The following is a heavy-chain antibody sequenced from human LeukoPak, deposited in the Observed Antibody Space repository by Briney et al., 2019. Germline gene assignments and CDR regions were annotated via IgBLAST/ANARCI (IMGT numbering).Heavy chain of an antibody. D-gene: IGHD3-10*01. CDR3: ARGGSSGIFYFYMDV. J-gene: IGHJ6*03. V-gene: IGHV3-53*01. Sequence: GGSLRLSCAASGFTVSSNYMSWVRQAPGKGLEWVSVIYSGGSTYYADSVKGRFTISRDISKNTLYLHMNSLRAEDMAVYYCARGGSSGIFYFYMDVWGKGTTVTISS. CDR2: IYSGGST. CDR1: GFTVSSNY.